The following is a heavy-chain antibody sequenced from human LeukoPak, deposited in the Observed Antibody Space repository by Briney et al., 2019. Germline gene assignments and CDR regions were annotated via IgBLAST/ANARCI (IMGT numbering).Heavy chain of an antibody. Sequence: PGGSLRLSCVACGFNLSDYYMNWIRQAPGRGLEWVSYISGSGSDLYYADSVKGRFTISRDNAKNSLYLQMNSLRAEDTAVYYCAKYDIVVVPAAMVDYWGQGTLVTVSS. CDR1: GFNLSDYY. J-gene: IGHJ4*02. CDR2: ISGSGSDL. D-gene: IGHD2-2*01. CDR3: AKYDIVVVPAAMVDY. V-gene: IGHV3-11*01.